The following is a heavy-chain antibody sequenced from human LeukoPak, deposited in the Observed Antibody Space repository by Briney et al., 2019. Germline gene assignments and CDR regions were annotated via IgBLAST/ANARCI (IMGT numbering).Heavy chain of an antibody. V-gene: IGHV6-1*01. Sequence: SQTLSLTCAISGDSISSNSATWNWIRQSPSRGLEWLGRTYYRSRWFNDYTVSVKSRMTINPDTSKNQFSLQLKSVTPEDTAVCYCARGHENYYHVFDVWGKGTTVTVSS. J-gene: IGHJ6*04. CDR3: ARGHENYYHVFDV. CDR2: TYYRSRWFN. CDR1: GDSISSNSAT.